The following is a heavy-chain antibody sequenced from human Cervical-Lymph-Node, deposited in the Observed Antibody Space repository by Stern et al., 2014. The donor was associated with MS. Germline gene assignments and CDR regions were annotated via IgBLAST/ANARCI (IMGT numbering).Heavy chain of an antibody. Sequence: QVQLVQSGAEVKKPGASVKVSCKASGYTFTSYGISWVRQAPGQGLEWMGWISAYNGNTNYAQKLQGRVTMTTDKSTSTAYMELRSLRSDDTAVYYCATSPHDFWSGYSFDYWGQGTLVTVSS. CDR3: ATSPHDFWSGYSFDY. J-gene: IGHJ4*02. CDR2: ISAYNGNT. V-gene: IGHV1-18*04. CDR1: GYTFTSYG. D-gene: IGHD3-3*01.